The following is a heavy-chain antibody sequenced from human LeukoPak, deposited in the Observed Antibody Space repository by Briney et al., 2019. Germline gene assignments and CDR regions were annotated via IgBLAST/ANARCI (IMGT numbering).Heavy chain of an antibody. CDR2: IYHSGST. CDR3: ARGGSSYGDYPLGY. D-gene: IGHD4-17*01. V-gene: IGHV4-30-2*01. CDR1: GGSISSGGYS. Sequence: SETLSLTCAVSGGSISSGGYSWSWIRQPPGKGLEWIGYIYHSGSTYYNPSLKSRVTISVDRSKNQFSLKLSSVTAADTAVYYCARGGSSYGDYPLGYWGQGTLVTVSS. J-gene: IGHJ4*02.